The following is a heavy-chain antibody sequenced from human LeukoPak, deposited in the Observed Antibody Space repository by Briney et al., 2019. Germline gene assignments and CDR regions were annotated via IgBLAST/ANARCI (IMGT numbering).Heavy chain of an antibody. J-gene: IGHJ4*02. CDR3: ARRDSGGYCFDY. CDR1: GFTFSSYA. V-gene: IGHV3-23*01. CDR2: VSDSGGST. D-gene: IGHD3-22*01. Sequence: GGSLRLSCAASGFTFSSYAMSWVRQAPGKGLEWVSAVSDSGGSTYYADSVKGRFTISRDNSKNTLYLQMNSLRAEDTAVYYCARRDSGGYCFDYWGQGTLVTVSS.